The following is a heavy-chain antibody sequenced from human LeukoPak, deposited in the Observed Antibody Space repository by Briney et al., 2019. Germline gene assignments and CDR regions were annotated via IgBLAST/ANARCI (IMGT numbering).Heavy chain of an antibody. Sequence: GTSLRLSCAASGFIFSTHGMHWVRQGPGRGLEWVAIIWYDGSEKYYADSVKGRYTISRDNSKNTLYLQMNSLRAEDTAIYYCAKRSGYSYGPFDYWGQGTLVTVSS. CDR1: GFIFSTHG. J-gene: IGHJ4*02. D-gene: IGHD5-18*01. V-gene: IGHV3-33*06. CDR2: IWYDGSEK. CDR3: AKRSGYSYGPFDY.